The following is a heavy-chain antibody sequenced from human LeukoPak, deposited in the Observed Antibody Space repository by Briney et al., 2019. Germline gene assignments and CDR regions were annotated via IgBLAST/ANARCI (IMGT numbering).Heavy chain of an antibody. CDR3: ARRMVYGDFDY. J-gene: IGHJ4*02. D-gene: IGHD2-8*01. CDR1: GGSISGYY. CDR2: INHSGST. Sequence: SETLSLTCTVSGGSISGYYWSWIRQPPGKGLEWIGEINHSGSTNYNPSLKSRVTISVDTSKNQFSLKLSSVTAADTAVYYCARRMVYGDFDYWGQGTLVTVSS. V-gene: IGHV4-34*01.